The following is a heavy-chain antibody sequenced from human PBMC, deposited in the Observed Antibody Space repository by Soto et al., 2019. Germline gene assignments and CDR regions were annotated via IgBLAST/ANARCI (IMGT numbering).Heavy chain of an antibody. Sequence: SETLSLTCTVSGGSVSSGSYYWSWIRQPPGKGLEWIGYIYYSGSTNYNPSLKSRVTISVDTSKNQFSLKLSSVTAADTAVYYCARGSITIFGVVIPDYYYGMDVWGQGTTVTVS. CDR3: ARGSITIFGVVIPDYYYGMDV. CDR2: IYYSGST. D-gene: IGHD3-3*01. J-gene: IGHJ6*02. V-gene: IGHV4-61*01. CDR1: GGSVSSGSYY.